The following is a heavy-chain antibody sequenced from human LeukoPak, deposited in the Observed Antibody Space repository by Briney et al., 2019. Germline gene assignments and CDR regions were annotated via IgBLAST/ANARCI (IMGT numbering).Heavy chain of an antibody. D-gene: IGHD6-6*01. CDR3: ARVRFYSSSSFPPNY. V-gene: IGHV1-2*02. J-gene: IGHJ4*02. CDR2: INPNSGGT. CDR1: GYTFTGYY. Sequence: ASVKVSCKASGYTFTGYYMHWVRQAPGQGLEWMGWINPNSGGTNYAQKFQGRVTMTRDTSGSTAYMELSRLRSDDTAVYYCARVRFYSSSSFPPNYWGQGTLVTVSS.